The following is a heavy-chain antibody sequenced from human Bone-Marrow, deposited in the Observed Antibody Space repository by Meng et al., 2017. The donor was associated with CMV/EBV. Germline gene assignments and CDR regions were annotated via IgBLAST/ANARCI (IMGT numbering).Heavy chain of an antibody. Sequence: SLRLSCKGCGYSFTSFWIGWVRQMPGKGLEWMGIIYPGDSDTRYSPSFQGQVTISADKSISTAYLQWSSLKASDTAMYYCARSQGLPAASHYYYYYYSMDVWGQGITVTFSS. V-gene: IGHV5-51*01. D-gene: IGHD2-2*01. CDR3: ARSQGLPAASHYYYYYYSMDV. CDR1: GYSFTSFW. CDR2: IYPGDSDT. J-gene: IGHJ6*02.